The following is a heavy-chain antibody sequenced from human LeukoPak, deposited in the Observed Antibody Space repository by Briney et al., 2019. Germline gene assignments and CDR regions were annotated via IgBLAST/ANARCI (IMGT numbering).Heavy chain of an antibody. CDR1: GFTAIAYA. Sequence: GGSLRLSCVGSGFTAIAYALTWARQAPGKGLEWVSGISGGGVTTYYADSVKGRFTISRDNSKNTLYLQMNSLRADDTAIYYCARNQQLGGHSYYYYGMDVWGQGTAVTVSS. V-gene: IGHV3-23*01. D-gene: IGHD3-16*01. J-gene: IGHJ6*02. CDR2: ISGGGVTT. CDR3: ARNQQLGGHSYYYYGMDV.